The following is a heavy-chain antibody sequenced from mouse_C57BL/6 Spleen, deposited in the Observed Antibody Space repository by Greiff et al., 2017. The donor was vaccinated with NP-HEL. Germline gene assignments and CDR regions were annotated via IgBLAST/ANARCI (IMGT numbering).Heavy chain of an antibody. D-gene: IGHD2-4*01. CDR3: TRKADYDY. J-gene: IGHJ2*01. Sequence: VQLQESGAELVRPGASVTLSCKASGYTFTDYEMHWVKQTPVHGLEWIGAIDPETGGTAYNQKFKGKAILTADKSSSTAYMELRSLTSEDSAVYYCTRKADYDYWGQGTTLTVSS. CDR2: IDPETGGT. V-gene: IGHV1-15*01. CDR1: GYTFTDYE.